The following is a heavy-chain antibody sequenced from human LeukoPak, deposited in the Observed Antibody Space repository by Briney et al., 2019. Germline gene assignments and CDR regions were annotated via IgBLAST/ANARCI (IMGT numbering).Heavy chain of an antibody. J-gene: IGHJ4*02. CDR2: ITSNGDKT. CDR1: GFTFSSYA. CDR3: ARGGATTLFDY. Sequence: QPGGSLRLSCAASGFTFSSYAMHWVRQAPGEGLEYVSAITSNGDKTYYGNSVKGRFTISRDNSKNTLYLQMGSLSIEDVAVYYCARGGATTLFDYWGQGTLVTVSS. V-gene: IGHV3-64*01. D-gene: IGHD1-26*01.